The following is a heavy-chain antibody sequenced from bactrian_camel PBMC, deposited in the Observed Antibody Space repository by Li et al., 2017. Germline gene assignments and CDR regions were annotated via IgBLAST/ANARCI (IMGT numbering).Heavy chain of an antibody. Sequence: VQLVESGGGSVQAGGSLRLSCVVSGFFSVSGCMGWFSQAPGKEREVVASIDSGRGTTYYADSVKGRFTISQDNAKNTLYLQMNSLKTEDTAVYYCAAEDPGPGGYCYTGYWGQGTQVTVS. J-gene: IGHJ4*01. CDR2: IDSGRGTT. CDR3: AAEDPGPGGYCYTGY. V-gene: IGHV3S54*01. D-gene: IGHD2*01. CDR1: GFFSVSGC.